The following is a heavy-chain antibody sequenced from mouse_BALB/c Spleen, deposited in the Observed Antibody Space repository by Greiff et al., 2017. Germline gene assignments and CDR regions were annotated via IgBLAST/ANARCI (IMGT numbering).Heavy chain of an antibody. CDR1: GYIFTDYY. CDR2: INPNYGST. J-gene: IGHJ4*01. V-gene: IGHV1-18*01. CDR3: ARTDGNPYAMDY. D-gene: IGHD2-1*01. Sequence: EVQLQQFGAELVKPGASVKISCKASGYIFTDYYMHWVKQSHGKSLEWIGDINPNYGSTSYNQKFKGKATLTVDKSSSTAYMELRSLTSEDTAVYCGARTDGNPYAMDYWGQGTSVTVSS.